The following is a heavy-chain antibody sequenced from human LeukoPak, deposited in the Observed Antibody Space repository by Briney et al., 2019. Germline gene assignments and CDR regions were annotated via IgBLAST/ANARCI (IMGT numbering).Heavy chain of an antibody. J-gene: IGHJ4*02. CDR2: FYYSGST. Sequence: SETLSLTCTVSGGSISGYYWSWIRQPPGKGPEWIGYFYYSGSTNFNPSLKSRVTISVDTSKNQFSLKMNSVTAADTAVYYCARLASSGWSHCDYWGQGTLVTVSS. CDR1: GGSISGYY. CDR3: ARLASSGWSHCDY. D-gene: IGHD6-19*01. V-gene: IGHV4-59*08.